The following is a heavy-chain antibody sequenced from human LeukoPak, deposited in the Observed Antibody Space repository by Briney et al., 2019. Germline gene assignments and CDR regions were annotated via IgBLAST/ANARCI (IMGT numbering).Heavy chain of an antibody. V-gene: IGHV5-51*01. CDR3: ARHKAERGSSGYDWGAFDV. CDR1: GYRFNNYW. J-gene: IGHJ3*01. CDR2: IYPDDSDT. D-gene: IGHD5-12*01. Sequence: GESLKISCKNSGYRFNNYWIGWVRQMPGKGLDGMGIIYPDDSDTRYSPSFQGQVTISADKSISTAYLQWSSLKASDTAMYYCARHKAERGSSGYDWGAFDVWGQGTMVTVSS.